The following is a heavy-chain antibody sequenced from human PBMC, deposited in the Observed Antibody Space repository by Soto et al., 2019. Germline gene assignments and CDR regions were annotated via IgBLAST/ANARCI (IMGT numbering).Heavy chain of an antibody. CDR1: GFTFSSYE. Sequence: EVQLVESGGGLVQAGGALRLFCAVSGFTFSSYEMNWVSQAPGKGLEWVSYIGTSGKTIYYADSVRGRFTNSRDNAKNSLYLQLHSLRAEDTGVYVCVRDPAIYSCKCDYGLDVWGRGTTVNVSS. J-gene: IGHJ6*02. CDR2: IGTSGKTI. D-gene: IGHD5-18*01. CDR3: VRDPAIYSCKCDYGLDV. V-gene: IGHV3-48*03.